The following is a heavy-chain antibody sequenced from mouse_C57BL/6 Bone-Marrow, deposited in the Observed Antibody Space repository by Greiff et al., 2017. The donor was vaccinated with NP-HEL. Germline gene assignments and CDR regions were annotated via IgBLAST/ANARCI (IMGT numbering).Heavy chain of an antibody. J-gene: IGHJ3*01. Sequence: QVQLKQSGAELVKPGASVKISCKASGYAFSSYWMNWVKQRPGKGLEWIGQIYPGDGDTNYNGKFKGKATLTADKSSSTAYMQLSSLTSEGSAVYFCARRIYYYGSSPFAYWGQGTLVTVSA. CDR3: ARRIYYYGSSPFAY. CDR1: GYAFSSYW. D-gene: IGHD1-1*01. V-gene: IGHV1-80*01. CDR2: IYPGDGDT.